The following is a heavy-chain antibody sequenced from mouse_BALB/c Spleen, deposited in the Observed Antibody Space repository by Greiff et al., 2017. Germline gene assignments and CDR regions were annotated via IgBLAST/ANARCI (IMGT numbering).Heavy chain of an antibody. D-gene: IGHD2-2*01. J-gene: IGHJ4*01. CDR1: GFSLTSYG. Sequence: VKVVESGPGLVAPSQSLSITCTVSGFSLTSYGVHWVRQPPGKGLEWLGVIWAGGSTNYNSALMSRLSISKDNSKSQVFLKMNSLQTDDTAMYYCARDGYYDAMDYWGQGTSVTVSS. CDR2: IWAGGST. CDR3: ARDGYYDAMDY. V-gene: IGHV2-9*02.